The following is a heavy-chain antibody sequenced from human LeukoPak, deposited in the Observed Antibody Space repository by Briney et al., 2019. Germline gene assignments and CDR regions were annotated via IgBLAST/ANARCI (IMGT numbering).Heavy chain of an antibody. D-gene: IGHD4-17*01. V-gene: IGHV4-30-4*08. CDR1: GFSISSGDYY. CDR3: ARDLFYGTRFDY. Sequence: PSQTLSLTCTVSGFSISSGDYYWSWIRQRPGKGLEWIGNIYCSESTYYNPSLKSRVTISVDTSKNEFSLKLSSVTAADTAVYYCARDLFYGTRFDYWGQGTLVTVSS. CDR2: IYCSEST. J-gene: IGHJ4*02.